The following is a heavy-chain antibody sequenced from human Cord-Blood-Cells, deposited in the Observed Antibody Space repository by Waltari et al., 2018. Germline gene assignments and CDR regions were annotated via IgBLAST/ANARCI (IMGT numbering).Heavy chain of an antibody. CDR1: GGTFSSYA. J-gene: IGHJ1*01. CDR2: IIPICGTA. V-gene: IGHV1-69*01. CDR3: ARGGIAAAGTLQYFQH. D-gene: IGHD6-13*01. Sequence: QVQLVQSGAEVKKPGSSVKVSCKASGGTFSSYAISWVRQAPGQGLEWMGRIIPICGTANDAQKFQGRGTSTADESTSTAYMELSSLRSEDTAVYYCARGGIAAAGTLQYFQHWGQGTLVTVSS.